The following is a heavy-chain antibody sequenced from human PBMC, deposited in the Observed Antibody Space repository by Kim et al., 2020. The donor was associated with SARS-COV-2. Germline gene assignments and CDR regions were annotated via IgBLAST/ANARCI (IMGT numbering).Heavy chain of an antibody. CDR3: ARDGKGYSSGLED. D-gene: IGHD6-19*01. V-gene: IGHV3-21*01. Sequence: GGSLRLSCAASGFTFSSYSMNWVRQAPGKGLEWVSSISSSSSYIYYADSVKGRFTISRDNAKNSLYLQMNSLRAEDTAVYYCARDGKGYSSGLEDWGQGTLVTVSS. CDR2: ISSSSSYI. J-gene: IGHJ4*02. CDR1: GFTFSSYS.